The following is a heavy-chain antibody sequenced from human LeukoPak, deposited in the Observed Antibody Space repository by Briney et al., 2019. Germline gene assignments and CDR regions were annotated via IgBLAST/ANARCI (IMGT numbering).Heavy chain of an antibody. CDR1: GFAFSGYS. CDR3: ASGGWFGLSY. D-gene: IGHD3-10*01. V-gene: IGHV3-21*01. CDR2: ISSSSSYI. J-gene: IGHJ4*02. Sequence: PGGSLRLSCAASGFAFSGYSMNWVRQAPGKGLEWVSSISSSSSYIYYADSVKGRFTISRDNAKNSLYLQMNSLRAEDTAVYYCASGGWFGLSYWGQGTLVTVSS.